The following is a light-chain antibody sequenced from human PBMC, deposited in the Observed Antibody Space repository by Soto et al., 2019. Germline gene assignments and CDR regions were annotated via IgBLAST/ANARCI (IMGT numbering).Light chain of an antibody. CDR1: QSISSW. CDR3: QQYNSYPWT. Sequence: DIQMTQSPSTLSASVGDRVTITCRASQSISSWLAWYQQKPGKAPKLLIYKASSLESGVPSRFSGSGFGTESTLTISSLQPDDFATYYCQQYNSYPWTFGQGTKVEIK. J-gene: IGKJ1*01. V-gene: IGKV1-5*03. CDR2: KAS.